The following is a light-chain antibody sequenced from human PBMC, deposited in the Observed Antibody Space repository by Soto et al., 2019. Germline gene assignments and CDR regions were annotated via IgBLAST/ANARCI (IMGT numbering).Light chain of an antibody. V-gene: IGKV1-39*01. Sequence: DIQMTQSPSSLSASLGDRVTVTCRPSQNITKFLNWYQEKPGKAPKVLIYVTSNLENGVPPRFSGSGSGTEFPLTISSLQPEDYATYYCHRTYSAPGTFGQGPGWKS. CDR2: VTS. CDR3: HRTYSAPGT. CDR1: QNITKF. J-gene: IGKJ1*01.